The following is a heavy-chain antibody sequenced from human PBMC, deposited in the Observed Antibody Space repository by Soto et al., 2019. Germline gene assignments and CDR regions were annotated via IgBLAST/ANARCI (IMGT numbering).Heavy chain of an antibody. CDR2: ISSSSSYI. Sequence: GGSLRLSCEASGFTFSSYSMNWVRQAPGKGLEWVSSISSSSSYIYYADSVKGRFTISRDNAKNSLYLQMNSLRAEDTAVYYCARDQAKSIVVVTAIDYWGQGALVTVSS. J-gene: IGHJ4*02. V-gene: IGHV3-21*01. CDR1: GFTFSSYS. D-gene: IGHD2-21*02. CDR3: ARDQAKSIVVVTAIDY.